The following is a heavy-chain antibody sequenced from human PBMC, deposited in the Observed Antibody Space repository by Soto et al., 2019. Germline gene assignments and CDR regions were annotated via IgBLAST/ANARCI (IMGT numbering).Heavy chain of an antibody. Sequence: GGSLRLPYAASEFTFSSYAMSCVRQAPGKGLEWVSLISGSGGGTYYADSVKGRFTISRDNSKNTLYLQMNSLRAEDTAVFYCAKHLSNGSPDYWGQRTVVTVSS. D-gene: IGHD2-15*01. V-gene: IGHV3-23*01. CDR1: EFTFSSYA. J-gene: IGHJ4*02. CDR2: ISGSGGGT. CDR3: AKHLSNGSPDY.